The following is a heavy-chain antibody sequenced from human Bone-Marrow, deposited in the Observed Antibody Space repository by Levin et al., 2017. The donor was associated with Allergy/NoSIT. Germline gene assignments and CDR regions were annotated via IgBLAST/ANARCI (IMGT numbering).Heavy chain of an antibody. J-gene: IGHJ4*02. Sequence: GESLKISCKASGYRFTTYGISWVRQAPGQGLEWMGWISGYNENTNYALKFQGRVTMTTDTSTSTAYMELRSLRSDDTAVYYCARDHRIAVAGLLVGDYWGQGTLVTVSS. V-gene: IGHV1-18*01. CDR1: GYRFTTYG. D-gene: IGHD6-19*01. CDR2: ISGYNENT. CDR3: ARDHRIAVAGLLVGDY.